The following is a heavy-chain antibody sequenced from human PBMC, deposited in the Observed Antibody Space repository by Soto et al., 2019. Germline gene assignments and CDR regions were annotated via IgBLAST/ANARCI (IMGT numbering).Heavy chain of an antibody. Sequence: QVQLQQWGAGLLKPSETLSLTCAVYGGSFSGYYWSWIRQPPGKGLEWIGEINHSGSTNYNPSLKSRVTISVDTSKNQFSLKLSSVTAADTAVYYCARGEISYYDILIGLWRGEGADGMDVWGQGTTVTVSS. D-gene: IGHD3-9*01. V-gene: IGHV4-34*01. CDR1: GGSFSGYY. CDR3: ARGEISYYDILIGLWRGEGADGMDV. CDR2: INHSGST. J-gene: IGHJ6*02.